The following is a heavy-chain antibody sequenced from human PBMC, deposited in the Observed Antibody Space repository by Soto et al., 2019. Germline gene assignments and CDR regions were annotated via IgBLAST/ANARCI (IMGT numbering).Heavy chain of an antibody. CDR3: ARNRRTNSWYAFDI. Sequence: QVQLQESGPGLVKPSDTLSLTCAVSGFSISTSNWWGWIRQPPGKGLEWIGYIYYSGSTYYNPSLKSRVTMPVHTSKNQFSMKRSSGTAVDTAVYDCARNRRTNSWYAFDIWGQGTTVTVSS. CDR2: IYYSGST. V-gene: IGHV4-28*01. J-gene: IGHJ3*02. D-gene: IGHD6-13*01. CDR1: GFSISTSNW.